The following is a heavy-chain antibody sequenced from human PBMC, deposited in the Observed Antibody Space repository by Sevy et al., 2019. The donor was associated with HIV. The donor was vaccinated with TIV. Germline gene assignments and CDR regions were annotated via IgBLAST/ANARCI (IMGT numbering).Heavy chain of an antibody. Sequence: GESLKISCKGSGYTFSNYWIGWVRQMPGKGLEWMVIIYPGDSDTRYSPSFQGQVTISSDKSISTAYLQWSSLKASDTAMYYCVRRGYYDSSGYYTYGMDVWGQGTTVTVSS. CDR3: VRRGYYDSSGYYTYGMDV. J-gene: IGHJ6*02. V-gene: IGHV5-51*01. D-gene: IGHD3-22*01. CDR1: GYTFSNYW. CDR2: IYPGDSDT.